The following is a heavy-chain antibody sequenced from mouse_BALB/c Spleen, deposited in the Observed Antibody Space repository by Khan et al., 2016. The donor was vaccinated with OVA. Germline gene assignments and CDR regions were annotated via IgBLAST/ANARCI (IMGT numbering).Heavy chain of an antibody. Sequence: QVPLKESGPGLVAPSQSLSITCTVSGFSVSRYNIHWIRQAPGKGLEWLGMIWGGGGTDYNPNLKSRLNISKDNSKGQVFLKMNSLQTDDTAMYYCARAYYRYDGYYAMDYGGQGTSVTVSS. CDR3: ARAYYRYDGYYAMDY. CDR2: IWGGGGT. V-gene: IGHV2-6-4*01. J-gene: IGHJ4*01. CDR1: GFSVSRYN. D-gene: IGHD2-14*01.